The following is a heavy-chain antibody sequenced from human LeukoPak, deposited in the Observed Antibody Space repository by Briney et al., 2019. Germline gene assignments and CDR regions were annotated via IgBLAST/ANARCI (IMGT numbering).Heavy chain of an antibody. V-gene: IGHV4-34*01. Sequence: SETLSLTCAVYGGSFSGYYWSWIRQPPGKGLEWIGEINHSGSTNYNPSLKSRVTISVDTSKNQFSLKLSSVTAADTAVYYCARDLNDYSNYFDYWGQGTLVTVPS. CDR3: ARDLNDYSNYFDY. CDR2: INHSGST. J-gene: IGHJ4*02. CDR1: GGSFSGYY. D-gene: IGHD4-11*01.